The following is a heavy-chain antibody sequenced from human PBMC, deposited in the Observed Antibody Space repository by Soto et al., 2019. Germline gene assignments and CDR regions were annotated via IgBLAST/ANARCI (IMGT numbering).Heavy chain of an antibody. CDR3: AKDRYNWNYAANNWFDP. D-gene: IGHD1-7*01. V-gene: IGHV3-30-3*01. CDR1: GFTFKNYA. CDR2: ISYDGSNK. J-gene: IGHJ5*02. Sequence: GGSLRLSCAASGFTFKNYAMHWVRQGPGKGLEWVAVISYDGSNKYYADSVKGRFTISRDNSKNTLSLQMNSLRAEDTAVYYCAKDRYNWNYAANNWFDPWGQGTLVTVSS.